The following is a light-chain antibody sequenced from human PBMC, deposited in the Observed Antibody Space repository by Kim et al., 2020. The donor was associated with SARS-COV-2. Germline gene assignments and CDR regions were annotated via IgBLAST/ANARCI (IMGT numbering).Light chain of an antibody. J-gene: IGKJ1*01. CDR3: LQDYHYPRT. V-gene: IGKV1-6*02. CDR1: QGIRND. CDR2: AAS. Sequence: ASVGDRIIITCRASQGIRNDLGWYQQKPGKAPKLMIYAASSLESGVPSRFSGSGSGTDFTLTISSLQTEDFATYYCLQDYHYPRTFGQGTKVDIK.